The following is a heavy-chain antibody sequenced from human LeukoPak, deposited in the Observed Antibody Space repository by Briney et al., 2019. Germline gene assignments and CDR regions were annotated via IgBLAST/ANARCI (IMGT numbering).Heavy chain of an antibody. V-gene: IGHV3-23*01. J-gene: IGHJ4*02. CDR3: ARDSGSGVVPAANGY. CDR1: GFTFSSYA. Sequence: GGSLRLSCAASGFTFSSYAMSWVRQAPGKGLEWVSAISGSGGSTYYADSVKGRFTISRDNSKNSLYLQMNSLRAEDTAVYYCARDSGSGVVPAANGYWGQGTLVTVSS. D-gene: IGHD2-2*01. CDR2: ISGSGGST.